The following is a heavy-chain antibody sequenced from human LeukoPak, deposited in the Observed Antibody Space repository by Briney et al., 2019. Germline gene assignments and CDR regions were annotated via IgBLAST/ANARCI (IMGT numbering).Heavy chain of an antibody. CDR3: ARDRRWLQFPDYYFDY. D-gene: IGHD5-24*01. V-gene: IGHV1-2*02. CDR1: GYTFTGYY. CDR2: INPNSGGT. Sequence: ASVKVSCKASGYTFTGYYMRWVRQAPGQGLEWMGWINPNSGGTNYAQKFQGRVTMTRDTSISTAYMELSRLRSDDTAVYYCARDRRWLQFPDYYFDYWGQGTLVTVSS. J-gene: IGHJ4*02.